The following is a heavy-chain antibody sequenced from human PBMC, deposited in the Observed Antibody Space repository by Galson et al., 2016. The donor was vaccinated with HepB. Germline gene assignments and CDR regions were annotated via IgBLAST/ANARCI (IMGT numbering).Heavy chain of an antibody. CDR3: AVRFGVDSLTGLGVPYFQY. D-gene: IGHD3-9*01. CDR1: GGSVATSNW. Sequence: LTCAVFGGSVATSNWWTWVRQRPGKGLEWIGDIHHSGTTNYNPSLESRLIISVDKSQNQFSLNLRSVTAADTALYYCAVRFGVDSLTGLGVPYFQYWGQGTLVTVSS. V-gene: IGHV4-4*02. CDR2: IHHSGTT. J-gene: IGHJ1*01.